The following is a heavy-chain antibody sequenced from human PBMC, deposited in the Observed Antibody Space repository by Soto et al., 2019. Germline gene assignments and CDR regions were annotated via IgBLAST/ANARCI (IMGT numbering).Heavy chain of an antibody. V-gene: IGHV4-34*01. Sequence: SETLSLTCAVYGGSFSGYYWSWIRQPPGKGLEWIGEINHSGSTNYNPSLKSRVTISVDTSKNQFSLKLSSVTAADTAVYYCARAFVVVAATVSFFFDYWGQGTLVTVSS. CDR2: INHSGST. D-gene: IGHD2-15*01. J-gene: IGHJ4*02. CDR1: GGSFSGYY. CDR3: ARAFVVVAATVSFFFDY.